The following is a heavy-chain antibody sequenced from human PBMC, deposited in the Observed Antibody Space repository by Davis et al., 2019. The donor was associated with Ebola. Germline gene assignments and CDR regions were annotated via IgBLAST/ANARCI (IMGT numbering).Heavy chain of an antibody. Sequence: PSETLSLTCTVSGGSISSSSYYWGWIRQPPGKGLEWIGSIYYSGSTYYNPSLKSRVTISVDTSKNQFSLKLSSVTAADTAVYYCARGGSNVVVPAATPGVGYYFDYWGQGTLVTVSS. V-gene: IGHV4-39*07. J-gene: IGHJ4*02. CDR1: GGSISSSSYY. CDR3: ARGGSNVVVPAATPGVGYYFDY. CDR2: IYYSGST. D-gene: IGHD2-2*02.